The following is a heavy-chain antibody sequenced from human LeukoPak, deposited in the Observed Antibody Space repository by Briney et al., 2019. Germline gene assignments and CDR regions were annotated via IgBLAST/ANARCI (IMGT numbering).Heavy chain of an antibody. CDR2: IYHSGST. CDR1: GGSISSSNW. V-gene: IGHV4-4*02. Sequence: SETLSLTCGVSGGSISSSNWWSWVRQPPGKGLEWIGEIYHSGSTNYNPSLKSRVTISVDKSKNQFSLKLSSVTAADTAVYYCARDSHGDYANVFVYWGQGTLVTVSS. D-gene: IGHD4-17*01. CDR3: ARDSHGDYANVFVY. J-gene: IGHJ4*02.